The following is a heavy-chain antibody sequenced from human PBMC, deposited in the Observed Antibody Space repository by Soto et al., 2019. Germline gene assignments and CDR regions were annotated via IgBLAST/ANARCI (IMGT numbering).Heavy chain of an antibody. V-gene: IGHV1-18*01. CDR2: ISAYNGNT. Sequence: CEECGEGFASRGRRWVRQEKKQGLEWMGWISAYNGNTNYAQKLQGRVTMTTDTSTSTAYMELRSLRSDDTAVYYCARDLGYSTNLPSNYYYGMDVWGQGTTVTVSS. CDR3: ARDLGYSTNLPSNYYYGMDV. CDR1: GEGFASRG. D-gene: IGHD2-8*01. J-gene: IGHJ6*02.